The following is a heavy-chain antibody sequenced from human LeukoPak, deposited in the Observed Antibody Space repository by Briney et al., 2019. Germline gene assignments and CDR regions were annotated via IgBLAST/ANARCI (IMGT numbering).Heavy chain of an antibody. CDR1: GYTFTCYY. D-gene: IGHD2-15*01. J-gene: IGHJ4*02. CDR2: INPNSGGT. V-gene: IGHV1-2*02. Sequence: GASVKVSCKASGYTFTCYYMHWVRQAPGQGLEWMGWINPNSGGTNYAQKFQGRVTMTRDTSISTAYMELSRLRSDDTAVYYCARDMRYCSGGSCYQLGYWGQGTLVTVSS. CDR3: ARDMRYCSGGSCYQLGY.